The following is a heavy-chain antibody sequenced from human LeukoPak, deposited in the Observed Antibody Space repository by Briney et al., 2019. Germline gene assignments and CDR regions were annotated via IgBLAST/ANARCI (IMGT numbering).Heavy chain of an antibody. D-gene: IGHD2-2*01. V-gene: IGHV4-34*01. CDR2: INHSGST. CDR3: ARGHCSSTSCYHPWGEWFDP. Sequence: PSETLSLTCTVYGGSFSGYYWSWIRQPPGKGLEWIGEINHSGSTNYNPSLKSRVTIPVDTSKNQFSLKLSSVTAADTAVYYCARGHCSSTSCYHPWGEWFDPWGQGTLVTVSS. J-gene: IGHJ5*02. CDR1: GGSFSGYY.